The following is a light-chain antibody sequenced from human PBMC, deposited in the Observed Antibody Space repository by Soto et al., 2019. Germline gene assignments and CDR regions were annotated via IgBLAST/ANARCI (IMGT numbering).Light chain of an antibody. CDR2: DAS. CDR1: QSIRSD. Sequence: EIVLTQSPATLSLSPGERATLSCRASQSIRSDLAWYQQKPGQAPRLLIYDASNRATGIPARFSGSGSGTDFTLTISSLEPEDFAVYYCQQRDNWPPITFGQGTRLEIK. J-gene: IGKJ5*01. CDR3: QQRDNWPPIT. V-gene: IGKV3-11*01.